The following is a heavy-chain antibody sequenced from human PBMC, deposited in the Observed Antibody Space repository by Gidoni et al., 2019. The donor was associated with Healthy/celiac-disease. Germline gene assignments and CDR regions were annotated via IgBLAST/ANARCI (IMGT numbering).Heavy chain of an antibody. Sequence: QVQLQESGPGLVKPSQTLSLTCTVSGGSISSGGYYWSWIRQHPGKGLEWIGYIYYSGSTYYNPSLKSRVTISVDTSKNQFSLKLSSVTAADTAVYYCARAHPDVVGGYDCLFDYWGQGTLVTVSS. D-gene: IGHD5-12*01. CDR3: ARAHPDVVGGYDCLFDY. CDR1: GGSISSGGYY. CDR2: IYYSGST. J-gene: IGHJ4*02. V-gene: IGHV4-31*03.